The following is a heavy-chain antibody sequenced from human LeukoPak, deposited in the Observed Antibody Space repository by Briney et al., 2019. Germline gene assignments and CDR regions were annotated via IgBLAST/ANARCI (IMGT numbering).Heavy chain of an antibody. CDR3: ARVGPIAARRFARFDP. V-gene: IGHV4-4*07. CDR2: IYTSGST. D-gene: IGHD6-6*01. CDR1: GGSISSYY. J-gene: IGHJ5*02. Sequence: SETLSLTCTVSGGSISSYYWSWIRQPAGKGLEWIGRIYTSGSTNYNPSLKSRVTISVDTSKNQFSLKLSSVTAADTAVYYCARVGPIAARRFARFDPWGQGTLVTVSS.